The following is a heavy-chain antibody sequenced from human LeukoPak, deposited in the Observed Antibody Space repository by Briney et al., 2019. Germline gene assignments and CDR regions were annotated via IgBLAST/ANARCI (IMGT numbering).Heavy chain of an antibody. V-gene: IGHV6-1*01. Sequence: SQTLSLTCAISGDSVSSNSAAWNWIRQSPSRGLEWLGRTYYRSKWYNDYAVSVKSRITINPDTSKNQFSLQLNSVTPEDTAVYYCARGIMITFGGVIGFDYWGQGTLVTVSS. D-gene: IGHD3-16*02. CDR1: GDSVSSNSAA. J-gene: IGHJ4*02. CDR3: ARGIMITFGGVIGFDY. CDR2: TYYRSKWYN.